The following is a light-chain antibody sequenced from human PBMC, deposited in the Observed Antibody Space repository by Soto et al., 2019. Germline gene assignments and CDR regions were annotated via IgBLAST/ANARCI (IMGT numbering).Light chain of an antibody. V-gene: IGKV1-5*01. CDR3: QHYNSYSQT. J-gene: IGKJ1*01. CDR1: QSISSW. CDR2: DAS. Sequence: DIQMTQSPSTLSASVGDRVTITCRASQSISSWLAWYEQKPGKAPKLLIYDASSLESGVPSRFSGSGSGTEFTLTIISLQPDDFATYYFQHYNSYSQTFGQGTKVEIK.